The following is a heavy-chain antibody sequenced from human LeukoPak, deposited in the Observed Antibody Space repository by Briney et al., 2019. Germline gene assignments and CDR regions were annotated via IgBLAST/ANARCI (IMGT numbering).Heavy chain of an antibody. Sequence: GASVKVSCKASGYTFTGYYMYWVRQAPGQGLEWMGWINPNSGDTNYAQKFQGRVTMTRDTSISTAYMELSRLRSDDTAVYYCARVRYRLAETYIDYWGQGTLVTVSS. D-gene: IGHD3-16*01. CDR1: GYTFTGYY. J-gene: IGHJ4*02. V-gene: IGHV1-2*02. CDR3: ARVRYRLAETYIDY. CDR2: INPNSGDT.